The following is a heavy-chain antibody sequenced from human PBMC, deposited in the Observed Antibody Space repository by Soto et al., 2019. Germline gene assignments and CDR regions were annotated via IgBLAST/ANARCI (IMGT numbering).Heavy chain of an antibody. CDR1: GYTFTSYD. V-gene: IGHV1-8*01. CDR3: ARGGLVVATADY. J-gene: IGHJ4*02. D-gene: IGHD2-21*02. Sequence: VQLVQSGAEVKKPGASVKVSCKASGYTFTSYDINWVRQAAGQGLEWMGWMSPNRGYTGYAQKFEGRVTMTRDTSISTAYMELSSLRSEDTAVYYCARGGLVVATADYWGQGTLVTVSS. CDR2: MSPNRGYT.